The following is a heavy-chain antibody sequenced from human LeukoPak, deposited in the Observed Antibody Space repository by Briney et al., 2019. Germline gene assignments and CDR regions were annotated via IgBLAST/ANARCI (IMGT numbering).Heavy chain of an antibody. J-gene: IGHJ3*02. CDR2: TYSGGST. CDR3: AKDITAAGRDDAFDT. CDR1: GFTVSSNY. Sequence: GGSLRLSCAASGFTVSSNYMSWVRQAPGKGLEWVSVTYSGGSTYYADSVKGRFTISRDNFKNTLYLQMNSLRAEDTAVYYCAKDITAAGRDDAFDTWGQGTTVTVSS. D-gene: IGHD6-25*01. V-gene: IGHV3-66*01.